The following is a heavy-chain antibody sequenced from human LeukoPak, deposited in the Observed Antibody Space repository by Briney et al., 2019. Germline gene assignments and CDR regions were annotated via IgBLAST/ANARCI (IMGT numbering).Heavy chain of an antibody. J-gene: IGHJ6*03. Sequence: ASVKVSCKASGYTFTSYGISWVRQAPGQGLEWMGWISAYNGNTNYAQKLQGRVTMTTDTSTSTAYMELRSLRSDDTAVYYCVWSRYYVPFYYMDVWGKGTTVTVSS. CDR3: VWSRYYVPFYYMDV. CDR1: GYTFTSYG. CDR2: ISAYNGNT. V-gene: IGHV1-18*01. D-gene: IGHD3-3*01.